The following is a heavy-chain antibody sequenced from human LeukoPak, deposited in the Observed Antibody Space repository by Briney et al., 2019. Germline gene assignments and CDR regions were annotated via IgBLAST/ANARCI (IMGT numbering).Heavy chain of an antibody. CDR1: GGTFSSYA. J-gene: IGHJ4*02. D-gene: IGHD3-3*01. Sequence: SVKVSCKASGGTFSSYAISWVRQAPGQGLEWMGRIIPILGIANYAQKFQGRVTITADKSTSTAYMELSSLRSEDTAVYYCARDRYYDFWSGYPDYWGQGALVTVSS. CDR3: ARDRYYDFWSGYPDY. CDR2: IIPILGIA. V-gene: IGHV1-69*04.